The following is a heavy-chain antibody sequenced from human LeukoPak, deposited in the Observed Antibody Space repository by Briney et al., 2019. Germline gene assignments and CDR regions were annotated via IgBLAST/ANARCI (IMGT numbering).Heavy chain of an antibody. Sequence: KSGASVKVSCKASGYTFTSYYMHWVRQAPGQGLAWMGIINPSGGSTSYAQRFQGRVTMTRDTSTSTVYMELSSLKSADTAVYYCARGAPTAAGLGRGYWGQGTLVTVSS. V-gene: IGHV1-46*01. CDR1: GYTFTSYY. CDR3: ARGAPTAAGLGRGY. D-gene: IGHD6-13*01. CDR2: INPSGGST. J-gene: IGHJ4*02.